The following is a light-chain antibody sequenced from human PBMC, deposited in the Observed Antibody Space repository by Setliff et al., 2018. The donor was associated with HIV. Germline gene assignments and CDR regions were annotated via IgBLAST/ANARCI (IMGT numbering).Light chain of an antibody. CDR2: GNI. V-gene: IGLV1-40*01. Sequence: QSVMTQPPSVSGAPGQRVTISCTGSSSDIWAGYDVQWYQQLPGTAPKLLIYGNINRPSGVPDRFSGSKSGTSASLAITGLQAEDEADYYCQSYDTSLSGVFGTGTKVTVL. CDR3: QSYDTSLSGV. CDR1: SSDIWAGYD. J-gene: IGLJ1*01.